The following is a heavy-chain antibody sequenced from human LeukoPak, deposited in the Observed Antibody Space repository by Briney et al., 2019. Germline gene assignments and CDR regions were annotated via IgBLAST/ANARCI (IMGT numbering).Heavy chain of an antibody. CDR1: GGSVRRGNYY. V-gene: IGHV4-61*02. Sequence: SETLSLTCTVSGGSVRRGNYYWTWIRQPAGSGLEWIGRIYTSGTTDYNPSLRTRVTISVDASRNQFSLNLSSVTAADTAVYYCARRITIFGVVPQYYFDYWGQGTLVTVSS. CDR2: IYTSGTT. CDR3: ARRITIFGVVPQYYFDY. J-gene: IGHJ4*02. D-gene: IGHD3-3*01.